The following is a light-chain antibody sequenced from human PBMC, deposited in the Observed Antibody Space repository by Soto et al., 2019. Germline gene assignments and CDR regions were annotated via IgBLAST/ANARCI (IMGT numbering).Light chain of an antibody. CDR1: NSDVGGYNF. Sequence: QSVLTQPRSVSGSPGQSVTISCTGTNSDVGGYNFVSWYQQLPGKAPKLMISAVSQRPSGVPDRFSGSKSGNTASLTISGLQADDEADYFCCSYTAGDSWVFGGGTKVTVL. CDR2: AVS. V-gene: IGLV2-11*01. CDR3: CSYTAGDSWV. J-gene: IGLJ3*02.